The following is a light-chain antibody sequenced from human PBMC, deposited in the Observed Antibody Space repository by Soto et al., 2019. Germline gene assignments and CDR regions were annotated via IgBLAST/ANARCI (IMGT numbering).Light chain of an antibody. Sequence: EIVLTQSPGTLSLSPGERATLSCRASQSVKTNYLAWYQQKPGQAPRLLIYGASSRATGIPDRFSGSGSGTDFTLTISRLEPEDFAVYYCHQYSSSPYTFGQGTKLEIK. V-gene: IGKV3-20*01. CDR3: HQYSSSPYT. CDR2: GAS. CDR1: QSVKTNY. J-gene: IGKJ2*01.